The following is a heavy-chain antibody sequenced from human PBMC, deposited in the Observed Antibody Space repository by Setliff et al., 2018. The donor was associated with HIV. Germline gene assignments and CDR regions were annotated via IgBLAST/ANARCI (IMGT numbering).Heavy chain of an antibody. Sequence: SETLSLTCTVPPGSISVYYWTWVRQPPGRGLEWVGYVSYSGSVSYNPSLNSRVTMSIDASRDQFSLKLNSVTVADTAIYYCAGGRGRAPLSYYFDSWGQGRLVTSPQ. CDR2: VSYSGSV. CDR3: AGGRGRAPLSYYFDS. J-gene: IGHJ4*02. D-gene: IGHD2-15*01. V-gene: IGHV4-59*01. CDR1: PGSISVYY.